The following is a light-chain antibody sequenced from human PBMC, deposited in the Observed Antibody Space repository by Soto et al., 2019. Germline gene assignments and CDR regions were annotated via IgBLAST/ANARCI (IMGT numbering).Light chain of an antibody. V-gene: IGKV1-33*01. CDR3: QQYDSLYRLT. Sequence: DIQMTQSPSSLSASVGDTVTITCRASQDIGRNLNWYQQKPGKAPQLLIADVSILQRGVPSRFSGGASGARFTFTISSLQPEDIGTYYCQQYDSLYRLTFGGETKVEIK. CDR2: DVS. CDR1: QDIGRN. J-gene: IGKJ4*01.